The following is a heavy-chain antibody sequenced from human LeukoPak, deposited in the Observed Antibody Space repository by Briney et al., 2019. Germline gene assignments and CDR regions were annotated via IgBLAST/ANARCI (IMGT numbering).Heavy chain of an antibody. Sequence: GASVKVSCKASEGTFSSYAISWVRQAPGQGLEWMGRIIPILGIANYAQKFQGRVTITADKSTSTAYMELSSLRSEDTAVYYCARDTPRGFTIFPMDVWGKGTTVTVSS. J-gene: IGHJ6*03. CDR1: EGTFSSYA. D-gene: IGHD3-3*01. CDR3: ARDTPRGFTIFPMDV. CDR2: IIPILGIA. V-gene: IGHV1-69*04.